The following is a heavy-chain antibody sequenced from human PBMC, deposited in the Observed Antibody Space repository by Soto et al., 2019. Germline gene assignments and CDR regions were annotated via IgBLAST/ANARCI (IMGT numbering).Heavy chain of an antibody. J-gene: IGHJ6*03. V-gene: IGHV3-9*01. CDR1: GFTFDEFA. CDR3: AKDRYSRTRHRYNYYYMDV. D-gene: IGHD6-13*01. CDR2: ITWDSGTI. Sequence: GGSLRLSCAASGFTFDEFALHWVRQVPGKGLEWVSAITWDSGTIGYADSVKGRFTISRDNAKNSLYLHMNSLRGEDAALYYCAKDRYSRTRHRYNYYYMDVWGKGTTVTVSS.